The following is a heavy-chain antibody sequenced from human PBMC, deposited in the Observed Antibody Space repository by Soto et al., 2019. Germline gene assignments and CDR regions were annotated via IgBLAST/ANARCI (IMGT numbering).Heavy chain of an antibody. V-gene: IGHV1-46*01. D-gene: IGHD3-22*01. CDR3: ARGSGYYYWDDY. CDR2: INPSGGRT. CDR1: GYTFTNYY. Sequence: ASVKVSCKASGYTFTNYYVHWVRQAPGQGLEWMGVINPSGGRTSYAQNFQGRVTMTRDTSASTAYMELSSLRSEDTAVYYCARGSGYYYWDDYWGQGTLVTVSS. J-gene: IGHJ4*02.